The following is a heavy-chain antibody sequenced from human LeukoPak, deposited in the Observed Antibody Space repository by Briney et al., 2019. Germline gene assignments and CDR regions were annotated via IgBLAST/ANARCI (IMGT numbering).Heavy chain of an antibody. V-gene: IGHV3-30-3*01. Sequence: GGSLRLSRAASRFTSSNYALHSVRQAPGKGLEWVAVISYNGTNKYYADSVKGRFTISRDNSKNTLSLQMNRLRAEDTPLYFCAKGPEKDYYDAIDSWGQGTLVTVSS. CDR2: ISYNGTNK. D-gene: IGHD3-22*01. CDR1: RFTSSNYA. J-gene: IGHJ4*02. CDR3: AKGPEKDYYDAIDS.